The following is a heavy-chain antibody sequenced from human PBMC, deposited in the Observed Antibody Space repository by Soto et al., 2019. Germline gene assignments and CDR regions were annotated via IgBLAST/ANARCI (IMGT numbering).Heavy chain of an antibody. V-gene: IGHV3-9*01. CDR1: GFTFDDYA. D-gene: IGHD5-12*01. CDR3: AKDGVGGSGYDLGWFDP. CDR2: ISWNSGSI. J-gene: IGHJ5*02. Sequence: EVQLVESGGGLVQPGRSLRLSCAASGFTFDDYAMHWVRQAPGKGLEWVSGISWNSGSIGYADSVKGRFTISRDNAKKSLYLQMNSPRAEDTALYYCAKDGVGGSGYDLGWFDPWGQGTPVTVSS.